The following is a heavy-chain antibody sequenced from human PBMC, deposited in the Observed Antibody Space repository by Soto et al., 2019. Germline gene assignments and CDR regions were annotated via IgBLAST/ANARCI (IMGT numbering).Heavy chain of an antibody. CDR2: FDREDAET. D-gene: IGHD2-15*01. CDR3: ATKTLLLYFQN. Sequence: QVQLIQSGAEVKKPGTSVKVSCKVFGHTLSELSMHWVRQAPGEGLEWVGGFDREDAETSYAQKFQGRVTMTEDTSTDTAYLELSSLRSEDTAVYYCATKTLLLYFQNWGQGTLVTVSS. V-gene: IGHV1-24*01. CDR1: GHTLSELS. J-gene: IGHJ1*01.